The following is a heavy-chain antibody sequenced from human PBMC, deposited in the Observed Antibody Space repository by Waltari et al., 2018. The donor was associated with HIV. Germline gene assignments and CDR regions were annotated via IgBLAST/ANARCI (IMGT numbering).Heavy chain of an antibody. Sequence: QVQLVQSGAEVKKPGASVKVSCKASGYTFTSYYMHWVRQAPGQGLEWMGIKNPSGGYTSYAQKFQGRVTMTRDTSTSTVYMELSSLRSDDAAVYYCARVAYSSSWTPPFDDWGQGTLVTVSS. V-gene: IGHV1-46*01. CDR3: ARVAYSSSWTPPFDD. J-gene: IGHJ4*02. CDR1: GYTFTSYY. CDR2: KNPSGGYT. D-gene: IGHD6-13*01.